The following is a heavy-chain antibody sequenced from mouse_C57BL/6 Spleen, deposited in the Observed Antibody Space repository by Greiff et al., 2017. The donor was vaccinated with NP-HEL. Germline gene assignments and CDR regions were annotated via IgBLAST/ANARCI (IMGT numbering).Heavy chain of an antibody. CDR1: GYTFTSYW. Sequence: QVHVKQPGAELVKPGASVKLSCKASGYTFTSYWMQWVKQRPGQGLEWIGEIDPSDSYTNYNQKFKGKATLTVDKSSSTAYMQLSSLTSEDSAVYYCARKATVVATNFDYWGQGTTLTVSS. CDR3: ARKATVVATNFDY. D-gene: IGHD1-1*01. V-gene: IGHV1-50*01. CDR2: IDPSDSYT. J-gene: IGHJ2*01.